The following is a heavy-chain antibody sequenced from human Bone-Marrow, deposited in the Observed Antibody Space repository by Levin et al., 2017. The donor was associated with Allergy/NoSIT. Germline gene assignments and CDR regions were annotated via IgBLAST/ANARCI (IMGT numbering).Heavy chain of an antibody. CDR1: GYTFIDYY. D-gene: IGHD2-8*01. CDR3: ARLEDKWDFDY. J-gene: IGHJ4*02. V-gene: IGHV5-51*01. Sequence: ASVKVSCKVSGYTFIDYYIGWVRQMPGKGLEWLGIIYPRDFDTRYSPSLQGQVTISADKSITTAYLQWSSLRASDTAIYYCARLEDKWDFDYWGQGTLVTVSS. CDR2: IYPRDFDT.